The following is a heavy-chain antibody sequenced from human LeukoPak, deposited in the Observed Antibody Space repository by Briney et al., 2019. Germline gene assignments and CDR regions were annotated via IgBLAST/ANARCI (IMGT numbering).Heavy chain of an antibody. V-gene: IGHV1-2*02. J-gene: IGHJ3*02. CDR3: ARVRYDFWSGYPHDAFDI. CDR2: INPNIGVT. CDR1: GYTFTEHY. Sequence: GASVKVSCKASGYTFTEHYIHWVRQAPGQGPEWMGWINPNIGVTKYAQKFVGRVTMTRDTSITTAYMELPSLTSDDTAMYYCARVRYDFWSGYPHDAFDIWGQGTMVTVSS. D-gene: IGHD3-3*01.